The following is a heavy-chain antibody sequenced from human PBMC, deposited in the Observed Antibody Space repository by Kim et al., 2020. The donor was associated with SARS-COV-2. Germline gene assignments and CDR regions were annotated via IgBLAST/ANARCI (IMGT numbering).Heavy chain of an antibody. V-gene: IGHV3-30*04. Sequence: GVSLRLSCAASGFTFSSYAMHWVRQAPGKGLEWVAVISYDGSNKYYADSVKGRFTISRDNSKNTLYLQMNSLRAEDTAVYYCARGHSGSYGYFDYWGQGTLVTVSS. CDR2: ISYDGSNK. D-gene: IGHD1-26*01. CDR3: ARGHSGSYGYFDY. J-gene: IGHJ4*02. CDR1: GFTFSSYA.